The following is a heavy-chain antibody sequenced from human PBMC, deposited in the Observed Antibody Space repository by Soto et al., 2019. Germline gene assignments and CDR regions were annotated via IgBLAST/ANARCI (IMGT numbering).Heavy chain of an antibody. CDR3: ASGRAILPGYYNLYMDV. D-gene: IGHD3-9*01. Sequence: GGSLRLSCAASGFTFSSYSMNWVRQAPGKGLEWVSYISSSSSTIYYADSVKGRFTISRDNAKNSLYLQMNSLRAEDTAVYYCASGRAILPGYYNLYMDVWGKGTTVTVSS. CDR1: GFTFSSYS. V-gene: IGHV3-48*01. CDR2: ISSSSSTI. J-gene: IGHJ6*03.